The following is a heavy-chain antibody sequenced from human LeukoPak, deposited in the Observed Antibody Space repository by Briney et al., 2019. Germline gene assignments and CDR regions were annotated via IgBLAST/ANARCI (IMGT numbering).Heavy chain of an antibody. Sequence: TGGSLRLSCAASGFIFSSYSMNWVRQAPGKGLEWVSSISSSSSYIYYADSVKGRFTISRDNAKNSLYLQMNSLRAEDTAVYYCARDWTSVVPAAITFFDYWGQGTLVTVSS. D-gene: IGHD2-2*01. CDR2: ISSSSSYI. CDR3: ARDWTSVVPAAITFFDY. J-gene: IGHJ4*02. CDR1: GFIFSSYS. V-gene: IGHV3-21*01.